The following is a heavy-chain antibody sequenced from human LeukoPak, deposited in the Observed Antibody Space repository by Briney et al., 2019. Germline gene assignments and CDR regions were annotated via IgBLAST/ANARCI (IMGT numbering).Heavy chain of an antibody. CDR3: ARGTWFGEFSPYYFDY. J-gene: IGHJ4*02. D-gene: IGHD3-10*01. Sequence: SETLSLTCTVSSDSMSSYYWSWIRQPPGKGLEWLGYIYYRGTTNYNPSLKSRLTISVDTSKNQFSLKLSSVTAADTAVYYCARGTWFGEFSPYYFDYWGQGTLVAVSS. V-gene: IGHV4-59*01. CDR2: IYYRGTT. CDR1: SDSMSSYY.